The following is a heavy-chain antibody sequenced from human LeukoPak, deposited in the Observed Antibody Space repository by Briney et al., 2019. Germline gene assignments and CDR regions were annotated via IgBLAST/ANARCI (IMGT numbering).Heavy chain of an antibody. CDR1: GYSISSGYY. CDR2: IYHSGST. Sequence: TSETLSLTCTVSGYSISSGYYWGWIRQPPGKGLEWIGSIYHSGSTYYNPSLKSRVTISVDTSKNQFSLKLSSVTAADTAVYYCARDFWSYYYDSSGYPPHWFDPWGQGTLVTVSS. J-gene: IGHJ5*02. CDR3: ARDFWSYYYDSSGYPPHWFDP. D-gene: IGHD3-22*01. V-gene: IGHV4-38-2*02.